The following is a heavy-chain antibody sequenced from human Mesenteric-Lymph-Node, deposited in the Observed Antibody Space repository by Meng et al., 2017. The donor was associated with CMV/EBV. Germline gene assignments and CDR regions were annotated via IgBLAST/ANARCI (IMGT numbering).Heavy chain of an antibody. J-gene: IGHJ3*02. D-gene: IGHD7-27*01. CDR3: ASKWGFDI. V-gene: IGHV3-66*02. CDR1: GFTFSSYG. CDR2: IYSGGST. Sequence: GDSLKISCAASGFTFSSYGMSWVRQAPGKGLEWVSVIYSGGSTYYADSVKGRFTISRDNSKNTLYLQMNSLRAEDTAVYYCASKWGFDIWGQGTMVTVSS.